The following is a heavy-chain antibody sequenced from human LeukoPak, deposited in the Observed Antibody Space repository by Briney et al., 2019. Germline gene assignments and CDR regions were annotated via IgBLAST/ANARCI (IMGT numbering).Heavy chain of an antibody. V-gene: IGHV3-23*01. Sequence: GGSLRLACAASGFTFSGYAMSWLRQAPGKGLEWVSAMSANGDSTYYVDSVRGRFTISRDNSKNTLYLQMNSLRAEDTAVYYCAKVGDYSNYYDYWGQGTLVTVSS. CDR2: MSANGDST. CDR1: GFTFSGYA. J-gene: IGHJ4*02. CDR3: AKVGDYSNYYDY. D-gene: IGHD4-11*01.